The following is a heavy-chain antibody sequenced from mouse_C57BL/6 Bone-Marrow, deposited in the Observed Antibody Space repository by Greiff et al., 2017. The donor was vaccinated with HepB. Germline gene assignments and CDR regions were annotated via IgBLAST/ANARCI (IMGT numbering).Heavy chain of an antibody. CDR1: GFTFSSYA. Sequence: DVKLVESGGGLVKPGGSLKLSCAASGFTFSSYAMSWVRQTPEKRLEWVATISDGGSYTYYPDNVKGRFTISRDNAKNNLYLQMSHLKSEDTAMYYCARDLLTEGFAYWGQGTLVTVSA. V-gene: IGHV5-4*01. CDR2: ISDGGSYT. J-gene: IGHJ3*01. CDR3: ARDLLTEGFAY.